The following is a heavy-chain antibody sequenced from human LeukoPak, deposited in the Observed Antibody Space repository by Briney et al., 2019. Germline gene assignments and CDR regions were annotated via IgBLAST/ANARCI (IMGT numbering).Heavy chain of an antibody. V-gene: IGHV3-11*01. J-gene: IGHJ4*02. CDR1: GFTFSDYY. Sequence: GGSLRLSCAASGFTFSDYYMTWIRQAPGKGLEWVSYISSSGRIYYADSVKGRFTISRDNAKNSLYLQMNSPRANDTAVYYCARTYSSSSGDYFDYWGQGTLVTVSS. CDR3: ARTYSSSSGDYFDY. CDR2: ISSSGRI. D-gene: IGHD6-6*01.